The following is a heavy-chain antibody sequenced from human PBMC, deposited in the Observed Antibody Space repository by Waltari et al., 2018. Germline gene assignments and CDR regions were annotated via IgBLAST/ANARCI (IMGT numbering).Heavy chain of an antibody. Sequence: EVQLVESGGGLVQPGGSLSLSFAASGFTFSSYSMDWVRQAPGKGLEWVSYISSSSTIYYADSVKGRFTISRDNAKNSLYLQMNSLRAEDTAVYYCARSLTGGWYDNFDYWGQGTLVTVSS. CDR2: ISSSSTI. CDR3: ARSLTGGWYDNFDY. D-gene: IGHD6-19*01. J-gene: IGHJ4*02. CDR1: GFTFSSYS. V-gene: IGHV3-48*01.